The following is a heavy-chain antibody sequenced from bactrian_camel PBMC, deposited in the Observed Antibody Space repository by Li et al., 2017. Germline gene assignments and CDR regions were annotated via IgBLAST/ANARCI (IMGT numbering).Heavy chain of an antibody. CDR3: AKDPSLDYSETIHPHFGY. J-gene: IGHJ6*01. Sequence: HVQLVESGGGLVQPGGSLRLSCTSSGFDFSNYYMSWVRQAPGKGLEWVSSIYGDGSNSYYADSVKGRFTISRDNAKNTVSLEMNSLESEDTAVYYCAKDPSLDYSETIHPHFGYWGQGTQVTVS. D-gene: IGHD4*01. CDR2: IYGDGSNS. CDR1: GFDFSNYY. V-gene: IGHV3-2*01.